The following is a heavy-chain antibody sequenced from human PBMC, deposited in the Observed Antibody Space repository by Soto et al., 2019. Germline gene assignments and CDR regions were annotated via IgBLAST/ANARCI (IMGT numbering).Heavy chain of an antibody. CDR1: GGTCSSYA. V-gene: IGHV1-69*06. D-gene: IGHD3-10*01. CDR2: IIPIFGTA. CDR3: AHPDGVTPPDITMARSRDHNYYYCGTGV. Sequence: SVKVSCKASGGTCSSYAISWVRQAPGQRLEWMGGIIPIFGTANYAQKFQGRVTITADKSTCTAYMELSSLRSEDTAVYYCAHPDGVTPPDITMARSRDHNYYYCGTGVWGQGSTVTL. J-gene: IGHJ6*02.